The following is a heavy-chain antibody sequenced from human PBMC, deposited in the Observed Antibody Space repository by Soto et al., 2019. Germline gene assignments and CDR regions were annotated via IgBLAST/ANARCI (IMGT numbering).Heavy chain of an antibody. J-gene: IGHJ4*02. D-gene: IGHD3-10*01. CDR2: MNPNSGNT. CDR3: ARGLMVRGVLTFHY. Sequence: QVQLVQSGAEVKKPGSSVKVSCKASGYTFTSYDINWVRQATGQGLEWMGWMNPNSGNTGYAQKFQGRVTMTRNTSISTAYMELSSLRSEDTAVYYCARGLMVRGVLTFHYWGQGTLVTVSS. V-gene: IGHV1-8*01. CDR1: GYTFTSYD.